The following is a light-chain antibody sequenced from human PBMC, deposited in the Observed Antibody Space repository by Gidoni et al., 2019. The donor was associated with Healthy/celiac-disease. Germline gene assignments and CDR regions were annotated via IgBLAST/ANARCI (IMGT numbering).Light chain of an antibody. CDR2: WAS. Sequence: DIVMTQSPDSLAVSLGERATINCKSSQSVLYSSNNKNYLAWYQQKPGQPPKLLIYWASTRESGVPDRFSGSGSGTDFTLTISSLQAEDVAVYYCQKYYSTRTFGQGTKVEIK. V-gene: IGKV4-1*01. CDR1: QSVLYSSNNKNY. CDR3: QKYYSTRT. J-gene: IGKJ1*01.